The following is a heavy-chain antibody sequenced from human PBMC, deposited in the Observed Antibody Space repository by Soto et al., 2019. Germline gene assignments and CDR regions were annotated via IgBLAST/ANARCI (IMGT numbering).Heavy chain of an antibody. CDR2: IYWDDDK. CDR1: GFSLDSNGVG. CDR3: IHTSLYEGDF. V-gene: IGHV2-5*02. Sequence: ESGPTLVNPTQTLTLTCSCSGFSLDSNGVGVGWIRQPPGKALEWLALIYWDDDKVYRPSLQSRLTITKDTANNQVVLTMTDMDPVDTATYYCIHTSLYEGDFWGQGTLVTVSS. J-gene: IGHJ4*02. D-gene: IGHD5-12*01.